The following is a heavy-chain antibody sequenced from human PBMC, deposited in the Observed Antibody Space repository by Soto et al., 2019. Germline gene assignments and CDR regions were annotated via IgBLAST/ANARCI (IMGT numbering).Heavy chain of an antibody. CDR1: GFTFSSYA. CDR2: ISYDGSNK. J-gene: IGHJ4*02. Sequence: QVQLVESGGGVVQPGRSLRLSCAASGFTFSSYAMHWVRQAPGKGLEWVAVISYDGSNKYYADSVKGRFTISRDNSKNTLYLQMNSLRAEDTAVYYCAREGGLEPDATGFDYWGQGTLVTVSS. D-gene: IGHD1-1*01. CDR3: AREGGLEPDATGFDY. V-gene: IGHV3-30-3*01.